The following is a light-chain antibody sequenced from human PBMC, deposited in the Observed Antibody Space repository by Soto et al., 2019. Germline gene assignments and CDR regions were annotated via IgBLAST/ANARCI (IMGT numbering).Light chain of an antibody. V-gene: IGKV3-11*01. CDR1: QSVSSY. CDR2: DTS. Sequence: EIVLTQSPATLSLSPGGRATLSCRASQSVSSYLAWYQQKPGQAPRLLIYDTSNRATGVPARFSGSGSGTDFTLTISNLEPEDFAVYYCQHRSSWPLTFGGGTKVEI. J-gene: IGKJ4*01. CDR3: QHRSSWPLT.